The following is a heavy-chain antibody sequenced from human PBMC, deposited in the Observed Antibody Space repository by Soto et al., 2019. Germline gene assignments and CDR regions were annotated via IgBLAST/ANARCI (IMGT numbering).Heavy chain of an antibody. J-gene: IGHJ6*02. D-gene: IGHD2-8*01. V-gene: IGHV1-8*01. CDR2: MNANSGNA. CDR1: GYTFTNYD. CDR3: ARSRRNCTNGVCYNFYGMDV. Sequence: QVQVVQSGAELKKPGASVKVSCKASGYTFTNYDINWVRQASGQGLEWMGWMNANSGNAAYAQKFQGRVTMTRNTSTTTAYMGLSSLRSEDTAVYYCARSRRNCTNGVCYNFYGMDVWGQGTTVTVSS.